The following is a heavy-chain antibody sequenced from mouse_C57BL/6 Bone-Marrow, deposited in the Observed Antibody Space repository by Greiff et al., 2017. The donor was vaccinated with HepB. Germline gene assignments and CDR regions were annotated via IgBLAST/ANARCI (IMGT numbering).Heavy chain of an antibody. J-gene: IGHJ4*01. Sequence: QVQLQQSGAELVKPGASVKMSCKASGYTFTSYWITWVKQRPGQGLEWIGDIYPGSGSTNYNEKFKSKATRTVDKSSSTAYMQLSSLTSEDSAVYYCSSPWSYVYYAMDYWGQGTSVTVSS. CDR2: IYPGSGST. CDR1: GYTFTSYW. V-gene: IGHV1-55*01. CDR3: SSPWSYVYYAMDY. D-gene: IGHD1-1*01.